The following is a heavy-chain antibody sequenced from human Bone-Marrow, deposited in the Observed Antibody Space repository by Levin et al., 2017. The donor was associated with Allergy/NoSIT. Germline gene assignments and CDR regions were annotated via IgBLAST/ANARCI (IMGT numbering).Heavy chain of an antibody. CDR2: IRSKANSYAT. CDR3: TRLAYSNNWYFDY. D-gene: IGHD1-1*01. V-gene: IGHV3-73*01. CDR1: GFTFSGAA. J-gene: IGHJ4*02. Sequence: LSLTCAASGFTFSGAAIHWVRPASGKGLEWGGRIRSKANSYATEYAASVKGRFAMSRDDSKNTADLQMNSLKTEDTAVYYCTRLAYSNNWYFDYWGQGTLVTVPS.